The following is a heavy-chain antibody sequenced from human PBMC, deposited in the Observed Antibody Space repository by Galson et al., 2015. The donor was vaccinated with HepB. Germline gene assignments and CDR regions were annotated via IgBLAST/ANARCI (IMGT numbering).Heavy chain of an antibody. D-gene: IGHD5-18*01. CDR3: ARDERRLRIQLWPGADY. CDR2: ISSSGSTI. CDR1: GFTFSDYY. J-gene: IGHJ4*02. Sequence: SLRLSCAASGFTFSDYYMSWIRQAPGKGLEWVSYISSSGSTIYYADSVKGRFTISRDNAKNSVYLQMNSLRAEDTAVYYCARDERRLRIQLWPGADYWGQGTLVTVSS. V-gene: IGHV3-11*01.